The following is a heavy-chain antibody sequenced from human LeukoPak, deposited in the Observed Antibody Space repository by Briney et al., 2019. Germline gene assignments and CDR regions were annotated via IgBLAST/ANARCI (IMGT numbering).Heavy chain of an antibody. CDR3: AREGGNSYYYGSGSYSNRYNWFDP. CDR2: ISSNGGST. V-gene: IGHV3-64*01. D-gene: IGHD3-10*01. Sequence: PGGTLRLSCAASGFTFSSYAMHWVRQAPGKGLEYVSAISSNGGSTYYANSVKGRFTISRDNSKNTLYLQMGSLRAEDMAVYYCAREGGNSYYYGSGSYSNRYNWFDPWGQGTLVTVSS. CDR1: GFTFSSYA. J-gene: IGHJ5*02.